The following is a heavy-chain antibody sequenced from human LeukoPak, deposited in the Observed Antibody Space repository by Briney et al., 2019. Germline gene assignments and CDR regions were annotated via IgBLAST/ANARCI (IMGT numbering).Heavy chain of an antibody. Sequence: GGSLRLSCAASGFTFSSYSMNWVRQAPGKGLEWVSSIGSSSSYIYYADSVKGRFTISRDNAKNSLYLQMNSLRAEDTAVYYCARYDRRDGYNYWGQGTLVTVSS. CDR3: ARYDRRDGYNY. V-gene: IGHV3-21*01. J-gene: IGHJ4*02. D-gene: IGHD5-24*01. CDR1: GFTFSSYS. CDR2: IGSSSSYI.